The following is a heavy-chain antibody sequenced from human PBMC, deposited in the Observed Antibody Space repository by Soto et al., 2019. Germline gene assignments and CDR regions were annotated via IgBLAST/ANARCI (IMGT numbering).Heavy chain of an antibody. CDR2: ITGSDGRT. Sequence: GSLRLSCAASEFTFKNYAMTWVRQAPGKGLEWVSLITGSDGRTYYADSVKGRFTISRDNSKNTLFLQMDSLRPEDTALYYCAKATYDTTFYTSSLDNWGQGTLVTVSS. D-gene: IGHD3-22*01. V-gene: IGHV3-23*01. CDR3: AKATYDTTFYTSSLDN. CDR1: EFTFKNYA. J-gene: IGHJ4*02.